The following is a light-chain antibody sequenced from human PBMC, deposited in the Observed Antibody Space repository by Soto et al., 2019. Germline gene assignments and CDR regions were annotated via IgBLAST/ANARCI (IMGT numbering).Light chain of an antibody. CDR2: DAS. Sequence: DIQLTQSPSTLSASVGDRVTLTCRASQSLNTRLAWYQQRPGKAPKLLIYDASTLESGVPSRFSGGGSGTDFTLTISSLQPEDFATSYCLQDYDYPRTFGQGTKVDI. V-gene: IGKV1-5*01. CDR3: LQDYDYPRT. J-gene: IGKJ1*01. CDR1: QSLNTR.